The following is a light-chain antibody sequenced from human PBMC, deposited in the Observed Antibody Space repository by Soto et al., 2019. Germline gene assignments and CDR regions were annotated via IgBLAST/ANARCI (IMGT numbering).Light chain of an antibody. J-gene: IGKJ1*01. V-gene: IGKV2-28*01. Sequence: EIVMTQSPLSLPVTPGESASISCRSSESLLHRNGKNYLDWYVQKPGQSPQLLIYLSSNRASGVPDRFSGSGSGTDFTLKISRVEAEDVVIYYCMQSIHTRTFGPGTKVEIK. CDR2: LSS. CDR3: MQSIHTRT. CDR1: ESLLHRNGKNY.